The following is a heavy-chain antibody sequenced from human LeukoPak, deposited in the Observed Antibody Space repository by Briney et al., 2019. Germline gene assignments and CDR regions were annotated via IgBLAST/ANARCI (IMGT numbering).Heavy chain of an antibody. J-gene: IGHJ6*02. CDR3: ARDALSSRAYYYGMDV. D-gene: IGHD3-22*01. CDR1: GFTFSNYW. CDR2: IKQDGSEK. V-gene: IGHV3-7*01. Sequence: GGSLRLSCAVSGFTFSNYWMSWVRQAPGKGPEWVANIKQDGSEKYYVDSMKGRFTISRDNAKNSVYLQMNSLRAEDTAVYYCARDALSSRAYYYGMDVWGQGTTATVSS.